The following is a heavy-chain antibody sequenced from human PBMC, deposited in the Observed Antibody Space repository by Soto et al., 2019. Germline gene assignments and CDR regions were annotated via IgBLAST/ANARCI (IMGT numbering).Heavy chain of an antibody. Sequence: EMQLLESGGGLVQPGGSLRLSCVASGFPFSSYAMSWVRQTPGKGLEWVSGISGSGGRTYYADSVKGRFTISRDNSNNTLSLQMHILRVEDTAVYFCARAFGSTMPSLFWGQGTLVTVSS. CDR3: ARAFGSTMPSLF. V-gene: IGHV3-23*01. D-gene: IGHD2-2*01. J-gene: IGHJ4*02. CDR2: ISGSGGRT. CDR1: GFPFSSYA.